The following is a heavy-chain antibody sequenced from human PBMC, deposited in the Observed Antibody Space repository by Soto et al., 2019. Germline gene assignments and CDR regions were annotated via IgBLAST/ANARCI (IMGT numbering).Heavy chain of an antibody. CDR3: ARRVIGSARAFDI. CDR2: ISDGGDLT. J-gene: IGHJ3*02. D-gene: IGHD6-19*01. Sequence: VQLLESGGGLAQPGGSLRLSCAASGFAFIIHPMSWVRHAPEKGLEWVSGISDGGDLTYNADSVKGRFTISRDNSTDTLYRQMNSLRGEDTDVYYCARRVIGSARAFDIWGQVTMVTVSS. CDR1: GFAFIIHP. V-gene: IGHV3-23*01.